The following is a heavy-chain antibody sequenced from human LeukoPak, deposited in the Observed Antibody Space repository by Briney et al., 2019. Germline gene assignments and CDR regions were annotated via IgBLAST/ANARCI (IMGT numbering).Heavy chain of an antibody. V-gene: IGHV4-39*07. CDR3: ARQHYYDSSGYYYFDY. D-gene: IGHD3-22*01. J-gene: IGHJ4*02. CDR1: GASISSSNYY. Sequence: SETLSLTCTVSGASISSSNYYWGWFRQPPGKGLEWIGSIYYSGNTYYNTSLESRVTISVDKSKNQFSLKLSSVTAADTAVYYCARQHYYDSSGYYYFDYWGQGTLVTVSS. CDR2: IYYSGNT.